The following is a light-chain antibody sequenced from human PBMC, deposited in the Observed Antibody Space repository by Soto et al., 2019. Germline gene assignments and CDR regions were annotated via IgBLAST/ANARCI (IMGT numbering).Light chain of an antibody. CDR3: MQALQTPVT. V-gene: IGKV2-28*01. J-gene: IGKJ1*01. CDR1: QSLLHSDGYNY. CDR2: LGS. Sequence: DVVLTQSPLSLPVTPGEPASISCRSSQSLLHSDGYNYLAWYLQKPGQSLQLLIYLGSNRASGVPDRFSGSGSGTDFTLRISRVEAEDVGVYYFMQALQTPVTFGQGTKVEIK.